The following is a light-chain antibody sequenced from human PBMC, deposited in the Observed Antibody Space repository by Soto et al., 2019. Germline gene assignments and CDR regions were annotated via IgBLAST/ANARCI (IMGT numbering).Light chain of an antibody. V-gene: IGKV3-20*01. CDR3: QQYGSSLTWT. J-gene: IGKJ1*01. Sequence: EIVLTQSPGTLSLSPGERATLSWRSSQSVSSSYLAWYQQKPGQAPRLLIYGASSRATGIPDRFSGSGSGTDFTLTISRLEPQDFAVYYCQQYGSSLTWTFGQGTKV. CDR1: QSVSSSY. CDR2: GAS.